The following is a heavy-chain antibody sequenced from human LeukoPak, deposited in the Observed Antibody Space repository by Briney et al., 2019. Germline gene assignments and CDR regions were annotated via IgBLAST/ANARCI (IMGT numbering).Heavy chain of an antibody. CDR2: ISYDGSNK. CDR1: GFTFSSYG. J-gene: IGHJ6*03. D-gene: IGHD2-2*01. Sequence: GGSLRLSCAASGFTFSSYGMHWVRQAPGKGLEWVAVISYDGSNKYYADSVKGRFTISRDNSKNTLYLQMNSLRAEDTAVYYCARGCSSASCPPHYYYYMDVWGKGTTVTVSS. CDR3: ARGCSSASCPPHYYYYMDV. V-gene: IGHV3-30*03.